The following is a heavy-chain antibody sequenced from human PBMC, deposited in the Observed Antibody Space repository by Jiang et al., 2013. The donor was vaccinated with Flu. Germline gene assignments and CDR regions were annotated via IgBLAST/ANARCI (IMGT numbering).Heavy chain of an antibody. V-gene: IGHV4-59*08. Sequence: GPGLVKPSETLSLTCSVSGGSITSYYWNWIRQPPGKGLEWIADIYHSGRTNYNPSLKSRLTISVDTSKSQFSLRLRSVTAADTAVYFCAGSDSVYFRTFDYWGQGNLVIVSS. CDR1: GGSITSYY. CDR2: IYHSGRT. CDR3: AGSDSVYFRTFDY. J-gene: IGHJ4*02. D-gene: IGHD5/OR15-5a*01.